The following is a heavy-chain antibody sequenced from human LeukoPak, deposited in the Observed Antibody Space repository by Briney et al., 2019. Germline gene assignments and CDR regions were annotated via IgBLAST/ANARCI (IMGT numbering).Heavy chain of an antibody. CDR2: MSPNSGNA. J-gene: IGHJ6*02. D-gene: IGHD2-2*01. CDR1: GYAFTSYD. V-gene: IGHV1-8*01. CDR3: AKGSEPAANHYHYYGMDV. Sequence: ASVKVSCKASGYAFTSYDINWVRQASGQGLEWMGWMSPNSGNAGYAQKFQGRVTMTRDTSITTAYMELSSLRSEDTAVYYCAKGSEPAANHYHYYGMDVWGQGTTVTVSS.